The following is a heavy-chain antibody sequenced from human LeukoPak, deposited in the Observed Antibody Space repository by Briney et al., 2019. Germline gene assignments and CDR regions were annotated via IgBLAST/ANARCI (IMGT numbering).Heavy chain of an antibody. V-gene: IGHV3-23*01. D-gene: IGHD6-13*01. J-gene: IGHJ4*02. CDR1: GFTFSSYA. CDR3: AKTAEYSSSWYYFDY. Sequence: GGSLRLSCAASGFTFSSYAMSWVRQAPGKGLEWVSAISGSGGSAYYADSVKGRFTISRDNSKNTLYLQMNSLRAEDTAVYYCAKTAEYSSSWYYFDYWGQGTLSPSPQ. CDR2: ISGSGGSA.